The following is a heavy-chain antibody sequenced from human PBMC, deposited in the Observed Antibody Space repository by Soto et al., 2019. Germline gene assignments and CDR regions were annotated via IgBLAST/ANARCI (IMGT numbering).Heavy chain of an antibody. V-gene: IGHV3-23*01. CDR2: ISGSGGST. Sequence: GSLRLSCAASGFTFSSYAMSWVRQAPGKGLEWVSAISGSGGSTYYADSVKGRFTISRDNSKNTLYLQMNSLRAEDTAVYYCSLCERDTYYYGSGSYNIDYWGQGILVTVSS. D-gene: IGHD3-10*01. CDR3: SLCERDTYYYGSGSYNIDY. J-gene: IGHJ4*02. CDR1: GFTFSSYA.